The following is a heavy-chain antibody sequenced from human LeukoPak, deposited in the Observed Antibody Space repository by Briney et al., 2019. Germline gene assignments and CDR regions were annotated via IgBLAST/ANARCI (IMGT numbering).Heavy chain of an antibody. J-gene: IGHJ3*02. D-gene: IGHD3-3*01. CDR1: GQSIRSGYY. CDR3: ARARALRFATLDAFDI. V-gene: IGHV4-59*01. Sequence: NPAETLSLTCNVSGQSIRSGYYWGWIRQPPGKGLEWIGYIYYSGSTNYNPSLKSRVTISVDTSKNQFSLKLSSVTAADTAVYYCARARALRFATLDAFDIWGQGTMVTVSS. CDR2: IYYSGST.